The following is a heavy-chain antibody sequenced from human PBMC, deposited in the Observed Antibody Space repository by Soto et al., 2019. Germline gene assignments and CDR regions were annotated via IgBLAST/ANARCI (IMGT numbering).Heavy chain of an antibody. CDR1: GGSISSYY. Sequence: SETLSLSCTVSGGSISSYYWSWIRQPPGKGLEWIGYIHYSGSTNYNPSLKSRVTISVDTSKNQLSLKMSSVTAAGTVVYYCSRDRSGYSYGYGRKTYYFDYWGQGTLVTVSS. J-gene: IGHJ4*02. CDR2: IHYSGST. V-gene: IGHV4-59*01. D-gene: IGHD5-18*01. CDR3: SRDRSGYSYGYGRKTYYFDY.